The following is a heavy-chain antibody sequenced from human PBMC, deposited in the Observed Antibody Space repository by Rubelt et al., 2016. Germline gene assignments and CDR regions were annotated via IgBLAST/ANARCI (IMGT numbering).Heavy chain of an antibody. Sequence: QVQLVQSGAELKKPGASVKVSCKTSGYTFTAYYLHWVRQAPGQGLEWMGRINPNSGGTDYAQKFQGRVTMTRDASISTAYMELTRLRSDDTAMYYCARGSVDYWGQGTLVTVSS. CDR3: ARGSVDY. CDR2: INPNSGGT. CDR1: GYTFTAYY. J-gene: IGHJ4*02. V-gene: IGHV1-2*06.